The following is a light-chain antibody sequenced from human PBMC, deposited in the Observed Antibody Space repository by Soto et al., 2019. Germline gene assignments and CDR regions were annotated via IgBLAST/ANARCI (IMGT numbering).Light chain of an antibody. Sequence: EIVLTQSPATLSLSPGERATLSCRASQSVSSYLAWYQQKPGQAPRLLIYDASNRATGIPDRFSDSGSGTDFTLTISRLDPEDFAVYFCQQYGSSPPPFGPGTKVDIK. V-gene: IGKV3-20*01. CDR1: QSVSSY. J-gene: IGKJ3*01. CDR2: DAS. CDR3: QQYGSSPPP.